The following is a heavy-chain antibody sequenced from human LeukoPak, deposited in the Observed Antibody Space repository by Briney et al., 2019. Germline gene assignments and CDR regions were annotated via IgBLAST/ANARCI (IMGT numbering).Heavy chain of an antibody. CDR2: ISAYNGNT. CDR1: GYTFTRYC. CDR3: ARAPISYCSGGSCRYFDY. J-gene: IGHJ4*02. V-gene: IGHV1-18*01. Sequence: GASVKVSCKASGYTFTRYCISWVRQARGQGVEWMGWISAYNGNTNYAQKLQGRVTMTPDTSTSTAYMELRSLRSDDTAVYYCARAPISYCSGGSCRYFDYWGQGTLVTVSS. D-gene: IGHD2-15*01.